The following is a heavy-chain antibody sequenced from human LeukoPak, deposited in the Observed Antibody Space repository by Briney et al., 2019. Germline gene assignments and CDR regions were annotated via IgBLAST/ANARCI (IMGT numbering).Heavy chain of an antibody. CDR1: GGTFSSYA. CDR2: IISIFGTA. V-gene: IGHV1-69*01. CDR3: ARGGYDILTGYYRYNWFDP. Sequence: SVKVSCKASGGTFSSYAISWVRQAPGQGLEWMGGIISIFGTANYAQKFQGRVTITADESTSTAYMELSSLRSEDTAVYYCARGGYDILTGYYRYNWFDPWGQGTPVTVSS. D-gene: IGHD3-9*01. J-gene: IGHJ5*02.